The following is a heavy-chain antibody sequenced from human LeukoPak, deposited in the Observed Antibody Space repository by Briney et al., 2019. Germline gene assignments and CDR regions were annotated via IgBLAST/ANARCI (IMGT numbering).Heavy chain of an antibody. CDR3: AKSLGSSSWYFYYGMDV. Sequence: PGGSLRLSCAASGFPFSSYAMSWVRQAPGKGLEWVSGISGSDGSTYYADSVKGRFTISRDNSKNRLYLLMNSLRAEDTALYYCAKSLGSSSWYFYYGMDVWGQGTTVTVSS. CDR1: GFPFSSYA. CDR2: ISGSDGST. D-gene: IGHD6-6*01. J-gene: IGHJ6*02. V-gene: IGHV3-23*01.